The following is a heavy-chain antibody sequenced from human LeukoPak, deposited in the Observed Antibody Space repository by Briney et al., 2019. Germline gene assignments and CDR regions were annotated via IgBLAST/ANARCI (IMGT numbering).Heavy chain of an antibody. Sequence: SETLSLTCTVSGYSISSGYYWGWIRQPPGKGLEWIGYIYHSGSTYYNPSLKSRVTISVDRSKNQFSLELSSVTAADTAVYYCAITIAAAGTTWGQGTLVTVSS. J-gene: IGHJ4*02. CDR3: AITIAAAGTT. CDR1: GYSISSGYY. D-gene: IGHD6-13*01. CDR2: IYHSGST. V-gene: IGHV4-38-2*02.